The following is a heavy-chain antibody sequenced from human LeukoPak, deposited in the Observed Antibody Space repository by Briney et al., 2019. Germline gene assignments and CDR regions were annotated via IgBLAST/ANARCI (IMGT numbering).Heavy chain of an antibody. Sequence: GGSLRLSCAASGFIFSNYGMHWVRQAPGKGLEWVSLINGDGLTAHYGDSVRGRFTISRNNSKNSLYLQMNGLRTEDTAFYYCAKGLHGVSFSFDYWGRGTLVTVSS. CDR3: AKGLHGVSFSFDY. V-gene: IGHV3-43*02. CDR2: INGDGLTA. CDR1: GFIFSNYG. J-gene: IGHJ4*02. D-gene: IGHD5-24*01.